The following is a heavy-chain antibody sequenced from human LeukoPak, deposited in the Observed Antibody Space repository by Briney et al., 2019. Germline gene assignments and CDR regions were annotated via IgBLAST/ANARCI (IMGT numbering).Heavy chain of an antibody. CDR2: INHSGST. J-gene: IGHJ6*03. Sequence: SETCPSPALSMVGPSVVTTGAGSASPQGRGWSGLGEINHSGSTNYNPSLKSRVTISVDTSKNQFSLKLSSVTAADTAVYYCARTTEGGYSNGYFYYYYMDVWGKGTTVTISS. CDR1: VGPSVVTT. V-gene: IGHV4-34*01. CDR3: ARTTEGGYSNGYFYYYYMDV. D-gene: IGHD4-11*01.